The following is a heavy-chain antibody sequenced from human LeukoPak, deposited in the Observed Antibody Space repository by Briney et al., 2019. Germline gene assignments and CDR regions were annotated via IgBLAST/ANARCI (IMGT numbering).Heavy chain of an antibody. CDR1: GFTFSTYA. CDR3: ARDVGYGDYVATSGADY. J-gene: IGHJ4*02. D-gene: IGHD4-17*01. V-gene: IGHV3-30-3*01. CDR2: MSYDGDSK. Sequence: PGGSLRLSCAASGFTFSTYAMHWVRQAPGKGLEWVAAMSYDGDSKYYADSVKGRFTISRDNSKNTLYLQVNSLRSEDTAVYYCARDVGYGDYVATSGADYWGQGTLVTVSS.